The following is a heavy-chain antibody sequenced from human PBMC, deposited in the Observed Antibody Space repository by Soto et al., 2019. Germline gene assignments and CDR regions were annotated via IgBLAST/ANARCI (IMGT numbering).Heavy chain of an antibody. CDR2: IYYSGST. CDR1: GGSISSSSYY. D-gene: IGHD3-22*01. Sequence: SSETLSLTCTVSGGSISSSSYYWGWIRQPPGKGLEWIGSIYYSGSTYYNPCLKSRVTISVDTSKNQFSLKLSAVTAADTAVYYCARRGANYYDSSHFDYWGQGTLVTVSS. J-gene: IGHJ4*02. V-gene: IGHV4-39*01. CDR3: ARRGANYYDSSHFDY.